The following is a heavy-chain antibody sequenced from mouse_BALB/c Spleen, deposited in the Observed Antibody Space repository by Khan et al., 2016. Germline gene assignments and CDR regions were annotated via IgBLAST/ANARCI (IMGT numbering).Heavy chain of an antibody. Sequence: VQLQESGPGLVAPSQSLSITCTVSGFSLTDYGVSWIRQPPGKGLEWLGVIWGGGSTYYNSALKSRLSISKDKSKSQVFFTMNSLTTDGTAMYYGSKNNAPDYGSSCGYCDVWGAGTTVTVSS. V-gene: IGHV2-6-5*01. J-gene: IGHJ1*01. CDR2: IWGGGST. D-gene: IGHD1-1*01. CDR1: GFSLTDYG. CDR3: SKNNAPDYGSSCGYCDV.